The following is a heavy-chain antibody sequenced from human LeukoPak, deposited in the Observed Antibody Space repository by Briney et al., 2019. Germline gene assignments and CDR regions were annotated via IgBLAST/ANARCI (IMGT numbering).Heavy chain of an antibody. D-gene: IGHD6-19*01. CDR2: TYYRSKWYN. Sequence: SQTLSLTFAISGDSVSINSAAWNWVRQSPSRGLEWLGRTYYRSKWYNDYAVSVKSRITINPDTSKNQFSLQLNSVTPEDTAVYYCARDQPIAVAGTEGYYYYGMDVWGKGTTVTVSS. V-gene: IGHV6-1*01. J-gene: IGHJ6*04. CDR1: GDSVSINSAA. CDR3: ARDQPIAVAGTEGYYYYGMDV.